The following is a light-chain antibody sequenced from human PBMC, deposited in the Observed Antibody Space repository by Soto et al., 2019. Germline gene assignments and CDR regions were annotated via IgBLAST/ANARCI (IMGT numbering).Light chain of an antibody. Sequence: QAVVTQPPSVSGTPGQKVTISCTGSSSNIGAGYDVHWYQQLPGTAPKLLIYANINRPSGVPDRFSASKSGTSASLAITGLQAEDEADYYCQSYDSRLSGCHVFGTGTKLTVL. CDR2: ANI. J-gene: IGLJ1*01. CDR3: QSYDSRLSGCHV. CDR1: SSNIGAGYD. V-gene: IGLV1-40*01.